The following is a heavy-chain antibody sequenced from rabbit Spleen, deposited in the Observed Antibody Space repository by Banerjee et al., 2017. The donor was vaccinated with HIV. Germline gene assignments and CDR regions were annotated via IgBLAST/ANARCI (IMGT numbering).Heavy chain of an antibody. CDR1: GFSFSSNYY. Sequence: QEQLEESGGDLVKPGASLTLTCTASGFSFSSNYYMCWVRQAPGKGLEWIACIDAGSSESTHYASWAKGRFTISKTSSTTVTLQVTSLTAADTATYFCARDFYAFYGIALWGPGTLVTVS. D-gene: IGHD5-1*01. V-gene: IGHV1S45*01. CDR2: IDAGSSEST. J-gene: IGHJ4*01. CDR3: ARDFYAFYGIAL.